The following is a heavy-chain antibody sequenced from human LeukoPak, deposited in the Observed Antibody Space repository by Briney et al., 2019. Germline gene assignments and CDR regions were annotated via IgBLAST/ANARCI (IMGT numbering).Heavy chain of an antibody. CDR2: ISGSGGST. J-gene: IGHJ4*02. Sequence: PGGSLRLSCAASGLTFSNAWMSWVRQAPGKGLEWVSAISGSGGSTYYADSVKGRFTISRDNSKNTLYLQMNSLRAEDTAVYYCAKSPRYSSGWYGYWGQGTLVTVSS. CDR1: GLTFSNAW. D-gene: IGHD6-19*01. CDR3: AKSPRYSSGWYGY. V-gene: IGHV3-23*01.